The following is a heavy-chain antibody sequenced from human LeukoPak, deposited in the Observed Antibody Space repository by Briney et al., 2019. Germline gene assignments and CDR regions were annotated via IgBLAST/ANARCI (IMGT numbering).Heavy chain of an antibody. CDR2: IYYSGST. CDR1: GGSISSYY. J-gene: IGHJ3*02. V-gene: IGHV4-59*05. Sequence: SETLSLTCTVSGGSISSYYWSWIRQPAGKGLEWIGSIYYSGSTYYNPSLKSRVTISVDTSKNQFSLKLNSVTAADTAVYYCARRIVVLPAARAFDIWGQGTMVTVSS. D-gene: IGHD2-2*01. CDR3: ARRIVVLPAARAFDI.